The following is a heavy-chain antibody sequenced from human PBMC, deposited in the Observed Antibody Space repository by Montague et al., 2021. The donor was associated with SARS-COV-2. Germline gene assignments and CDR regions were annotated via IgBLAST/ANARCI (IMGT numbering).Heavy chain of an antibody. Sequence: SETLSLTCAVYGGSFSGYYWSWIRQPPGKGLEWIGEINHSGSTNYNPSLKSRVTISVDTSKNQFSLKLSSVTAADTAVYYCARGYDYGWGSYRYTYYFDYWGQGTLVTVSS. CDR2: INHSGST. V-gene: IGHV4-34*01. J-gene: IGHJ4*02. D-gene: IGHD3-16*02. CDR1: GGSFSGYY. CDR3: ARGYDYGWGSYRYTYYFDY.